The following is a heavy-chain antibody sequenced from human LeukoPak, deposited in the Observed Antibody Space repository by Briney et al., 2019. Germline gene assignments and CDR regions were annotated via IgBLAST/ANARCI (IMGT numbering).Heavy chain of an antibody. CDR1: GFSLSTSGVG. CDR2: IYWNDDK. D-gene: IGHD2-15*01. J-gene: IGHJ3*02. V-gene: IGHV2-5*01. CDR3: ARYIVVVVDDAFDI. Sequence: SGPTLVNPTQTLTLTCTFSGFSLSTSGVGVGWIRLPPGKALEWLVLIYWNDDKRYSPSLKSRLTITKDTSKNQVVLTMTNMDPVDTATYYCARYIVVVVDDAFDIWGQGTMVTVSS.